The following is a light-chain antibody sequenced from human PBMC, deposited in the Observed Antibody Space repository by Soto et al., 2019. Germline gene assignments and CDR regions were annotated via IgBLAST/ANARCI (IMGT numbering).Light chain of an antibody. Sequence: DIKLTQSPSFLSASVGDRVTITCRASQGISSYLAWYQQKPGKAPKLLIYAASTLQSGVPSRFSGSGSGTEFTLTISSLQPEDFATYYCQQLNSYPLTFGQGTRLEI. CDR2: AAS. CDR1: QGISSY. CDR3: QQLNSYPLT. V-gene: IGKV1-9*01. J-gene: IGKJ5*01.